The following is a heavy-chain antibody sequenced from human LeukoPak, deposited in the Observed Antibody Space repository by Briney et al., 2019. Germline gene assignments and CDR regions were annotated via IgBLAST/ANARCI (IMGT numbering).Heavy chain of an antibody. J-gene: IGHJ6*02. CDR3: ARDRGTQRGYWDV. CDR2: VIPIFGIA. V-gene: IGHV1-69*04. CDR1: GGTFSSYA. D-gene: IGHD2-15*01. Sequence: SVKVSCKASGGTFSSYAISWVRQAPGQGLEWMGRVIPIFGIANYAQKFQGRVTITADKSTSTAYMELSSLRSEDTAVYYCARDRGTQRGYWDVRGQGTTVTVSS.